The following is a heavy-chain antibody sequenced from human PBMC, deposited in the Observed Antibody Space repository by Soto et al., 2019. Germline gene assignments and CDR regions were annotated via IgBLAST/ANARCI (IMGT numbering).Heavy chain of an antibody. Sequence: ASVKVSCKASGYTFTSYGISWVRQAPGQGLEWMGWISAYNGSTNYAQKLQGRVTMTRDTSTSTAYMELSSLRSEDTAVYYCARERQDYYDSSGPSNDYWGQGTLVTVSS. CDR3: ARERQDYYDSSGPSNDY. CDR1: GYTFTSYG. CDR2: ISAYNGST. V-gene: IGHV1-18*01. J-gene: IGHJ4*02. D-gene: IGHD3-22*01.